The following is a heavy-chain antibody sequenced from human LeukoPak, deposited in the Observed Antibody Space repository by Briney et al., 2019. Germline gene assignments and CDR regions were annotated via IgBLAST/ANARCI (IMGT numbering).Heavy chain of an antibody. J-gene: IGHJ5*02. CDR2: INHSGST. V-gene: IGHV4-34*01. Sequence: PSETLSLTCAVYGGSFSGYYWSWIRQPPGKGLEWIGEINHSGSTNYNPSLKSRVTISVDTSKNQFSLKLSSVTAADTAVYYCARRGWYDILTGYQGPSYWFDPWGQGTLVTVSS. CDR3: ARRGWYDILTGYQGPSYWFDP. CDR1: GGSFSGYY. D-gene: IGHD3-9*01.